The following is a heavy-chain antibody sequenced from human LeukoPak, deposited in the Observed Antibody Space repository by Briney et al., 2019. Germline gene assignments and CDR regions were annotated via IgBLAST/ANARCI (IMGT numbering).Heavy chain of an antibody. CDR1: GDSITSTPYY. Sequence: SETLSLTCTVSGDSITSTPYYWGWIRQSPGKGLEWIGIIYYSGSTYYNPSLKSRVSISVDTSKNQFSLKLSSVTAADTAVYFCGRLRGSTIFGVVILDYYMDVWGKGTTVTVSS. V-gene: IGHV4-39*07. D-gene: IGHD3-3*01. CDR3: GRLRGSTIFGVVILDYYMDV. CDR2: IYYSGST. J-gene: IGHJ6*03.